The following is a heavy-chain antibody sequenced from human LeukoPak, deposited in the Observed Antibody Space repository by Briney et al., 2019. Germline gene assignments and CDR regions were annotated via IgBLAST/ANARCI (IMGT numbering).Heavy chain of an antibody. CDR1: GYDFTNYW. Sequence: GESLKISCEGSGYDFTNYWIGWVRQMPGKGLDWMGIIYPGDSDTRYSPSFQGQVTISADKSINTAYLQWSSLKASDTAMYYCARQGNYGSGDLSWWGQGTLVTVSS. D-gene: IGHD3-10*01. CDR2: IYPGDSDT. V-gene: IGHV5-51*01. CDR3: ARQGNYGSGDLSW. J-gene: IGHJ4*02.